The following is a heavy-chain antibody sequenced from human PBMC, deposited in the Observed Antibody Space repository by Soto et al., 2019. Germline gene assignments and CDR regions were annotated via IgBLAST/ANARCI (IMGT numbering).Heavy chain of an antibody. D-gene: IGHD3-22*01. V-gene: IGHV5-10-1*01. J-gene: IGHJ4*02. Sequence: GESLKISCKGSGYSFAGYWITWVRQKPGKGLEWMGRIDPSDSQTYYSPSFRGHVTISVTKSIATVFLQWSSLRASDTAMYYCARQIYDSDTGPNFQYYFDSWGQGTPVTVSS. CDR3: ARQIYDSDTGPNFQYYFDS. CDR1: GYSFAGYW. CDR2: IDPSDSQT.